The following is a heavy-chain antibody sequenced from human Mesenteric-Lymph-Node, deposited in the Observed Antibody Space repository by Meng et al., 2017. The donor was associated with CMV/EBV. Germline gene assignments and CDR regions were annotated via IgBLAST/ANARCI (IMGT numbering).Heavy chain of an antibody. CDR1: GFTFSTYR. V-gene: IGHV3-21*01. Sequence: GESLKISCAASGFTFSTYRMSWVRQAPGKGLEWVSSISSTSTNIDTADSVKGRFSISRDNAENSLYLQMNSLRAEDTAVYYCARDPRSSYYFDYWGQGTLVTVSS. CDR2: ISSTSTNI. J-gene: IGHJ4*02. CDR3: ARDPRSSYYFDY. D-gene: IGHD6-6*01.